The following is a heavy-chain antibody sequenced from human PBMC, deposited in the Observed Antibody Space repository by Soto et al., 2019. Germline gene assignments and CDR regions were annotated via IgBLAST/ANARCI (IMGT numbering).Heavy chain of an antibody. V-gene: IGHV3-7*01. D-gene: IGHD2-15*01. J-gene: IGHJ6*02. CDR1: GFTFSSYW. Sequence: GGYLRLCCAASGFTFSSYWMSWVRQAPGKGLEWVANIKQDGSEKYDVDSVKGRFTISRDNAKNSLYLQMSSLRAEDTAVYYCARGAIVVVMPSLYPYAMDVPGPRT. CDR3: ARGAIVVVMPSLYPYAMDV. CDR2: IKQDGSEK.